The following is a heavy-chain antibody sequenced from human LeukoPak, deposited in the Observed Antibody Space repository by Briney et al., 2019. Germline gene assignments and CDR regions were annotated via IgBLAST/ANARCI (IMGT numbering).Heavy chain of an antibody. CDR1: GYTFTSYY. V-gene: IGHV1-46*01. CDR3: ATGIYYYDSSGYSDAFDI. CDR2: INPSGGST. J-gene: IGHJ3*02. D-gene: IGHD3-22*01. Sequence: ASVKVSCKASGYTFTSYYMHWVQQAPGQGLEWMGIINPSGGSTSYAQKFQGRVTMTRDTSTSTVYMELSSLRSEDTAVYYCATGIYYYDSSGYSDAFDIWGQGTMVTVSS.